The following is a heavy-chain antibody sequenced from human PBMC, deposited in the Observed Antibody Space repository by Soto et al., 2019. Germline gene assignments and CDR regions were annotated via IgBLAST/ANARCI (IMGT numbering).Heavy chain of an antibody. J-gene: IGHJ4*02. CDR1: GFTFSSYS. D-gene: IGHD6-13*01. Sequence: GGSLRLSCAASGFTFSSYSMNWVRQAPGKGLEWVSYISSSSSTIYYADSVKGRFTISRDNAKNSLYLQMNSLRAEDTAVYYCASGYSSSPRYFDYWGQGTLVTVSS. CDR2: ISSSSSTI. CDR3: ASGYSSSPRYFDY. V-gene: IGHV3-48*01.